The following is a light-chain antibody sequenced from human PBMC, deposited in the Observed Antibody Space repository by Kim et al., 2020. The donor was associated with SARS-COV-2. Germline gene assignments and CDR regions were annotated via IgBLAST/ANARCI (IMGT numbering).Light chain of an antibody. CDR1: QSFGNS. Sequence: ASVGDGVTITCRASQSFGNSLAWYQQRPGKIPKVLIYAASTLQSGVPGRFSGSQSGTDFTLTISSLQPEDVATYYCQKYDDDPLTFGGGTKVDIK. J-gene: IGKJ4*01. CDR3: QKYDDDPLT. CDR2: AAS. V-gene: IGKV1-27*01.